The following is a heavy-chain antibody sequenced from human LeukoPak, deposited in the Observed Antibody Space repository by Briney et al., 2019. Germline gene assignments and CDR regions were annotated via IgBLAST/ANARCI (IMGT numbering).Heavy chain of an antibody. J-gene: IGHJ4*02. CDR3: AAERYSSGWPYFDY. V-gene: IGHV1-58*01. CDR2: IVVGSGKT. D-gene: IGHD6-19*01. Sequence: SVKVSCKTSGFTFTSSTVQWVRQARGQRLEWIGWIVVGSGKTDYAQKFQERVTITRDMSTNTAYMELSSLRSEDTAVYYCAAERYSSGWPYFDYWGQGTLVTVSS. CDR1: GFTFTSST.